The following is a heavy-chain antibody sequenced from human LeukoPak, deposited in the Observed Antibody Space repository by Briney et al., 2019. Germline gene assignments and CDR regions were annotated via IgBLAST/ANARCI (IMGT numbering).Heavy chain of an antibody. CDR1: GGSISSSSYY. CDR2: IYYSGST. V-gene: IGHV4-39*01. J-gene: IGHJ1*01. CDR3: ARYSSSWAFQH. Sequence: SETLSLTCTVSGGSISSSSYYWGWIRQPPGKGLEWIGSIYYSGSTYYNPSLKSRVTISVDTSKNQFSLKLSSVTAADTAVYYCARYSSSWAFQHWGQGTLVTVSS. D-gene: IGHD6-13*01.